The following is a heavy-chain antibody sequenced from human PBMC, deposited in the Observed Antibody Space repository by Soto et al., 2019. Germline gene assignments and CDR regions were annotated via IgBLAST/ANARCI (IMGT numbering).Heavy chain of an antibody. V-gene: IGHV3-30*18. CDR2: ISYDGSNK. CDR1: GFTFSSYG. J-gene: IGHJ4*02. D-gene: IGHD6-6*01. CDR3: AKGQLIDY. Sequence: QPVGSLRLSCAASGFTFSSYGMHWVRQAPGKGLEWVAVISYDGSNKYYADSVKGRSTISRDNSKNTLYLQMNSLRAEDTAVYYCAKGQLIDYWGQGTLVTVSS.